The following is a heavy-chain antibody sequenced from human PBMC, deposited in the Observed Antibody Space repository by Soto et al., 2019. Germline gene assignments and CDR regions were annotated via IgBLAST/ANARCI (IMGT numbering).Heavy chain of an antibody. Sequence: SVKGSCKASGGTFSSYAISWVRQAPGQGLEWMGGIIPIFGTANYAQKFQGRVTITADESTSTAYMELSSLRSEDTAVYYCARAAMADYYGMDVWGQGTTATVSS. CDR3: ARAAMADYYGMDV. D-gene: IGHD5-18*01. CDR1: GGTFSSYA. CDR2: IIPIFGTA. J-gene: IGHJ6*02. V-gene: IGHV1-69*13.